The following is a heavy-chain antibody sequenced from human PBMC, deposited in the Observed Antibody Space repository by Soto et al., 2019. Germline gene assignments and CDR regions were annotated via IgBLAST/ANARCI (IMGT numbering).Heavy chain of an antibody. CDR2: IIPIFGTA. Sequence: QVQLVQSGAEVKKPGSSVKVSCKASGGTFSSYAISWVRQAPEQGLEWMGGIIPIFGTANYAQKFQGRVTITADESTSTAYMELSSLRSEDTAVYYCARGMIAAAGYYYYGMDVWGQGTTVTVSS. CDR1: GGTFSSYA. J-gene: IGHJ6*02. CDR3: ARGMIAAAGYYYYGMDV. D-gene: IGHD6-13*01. V-gene: IGHV1-69*01.